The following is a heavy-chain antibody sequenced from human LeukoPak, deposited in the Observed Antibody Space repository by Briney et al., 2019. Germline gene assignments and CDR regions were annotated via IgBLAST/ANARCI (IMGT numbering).Heavy chain of an antibody. V-gene: IGHV1-2*06. CDR1: GYTFTGYY. Sequence: ASVKVSCKASGYTFTGYYMHWVRQAPGQGLERMGRINPNSGGTNYAQKFQGRVTMTRDTSISTAYMELRRLRSDDTAVYYCARDRGVRGGERPDGFDIWGLGTMVTVTS. D-gene: IGHD3-10*01. CDR3: ARDRGVRGGERPDGFDI. CDR2: INPNSGGT. J-gene: IGHJ3*02.